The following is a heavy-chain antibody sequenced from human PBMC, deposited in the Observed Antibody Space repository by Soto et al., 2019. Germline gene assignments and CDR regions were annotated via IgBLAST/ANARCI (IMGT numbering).Heavy chain of an antibody. CDR3: ARAWWIQLWAFDY. Sequence: VGSLRLSCAVSGFPFSSYWMHWVRQAPGKGLVWVSRINSDGSSTSYADSVKGRFTISRDNAKDTLYLQMNSLRAEDTAVYYCARAWWIQLWAFDYWGQGTLVTVSS. CDR2: INSDGSST. D-gene: IGHD5-18*01. CDR1: GFPFSSYW. J-gene: IGHJ4*02. V-gene: IGHV3-74*01.